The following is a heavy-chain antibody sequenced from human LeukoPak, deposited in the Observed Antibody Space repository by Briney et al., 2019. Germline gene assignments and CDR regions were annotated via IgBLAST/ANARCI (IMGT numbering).Heavy chain of an antibody. V-gene: IGHV4-34*01. J-gene: IGHJ4*02. CDR1: GGSFSGYY. D-gene: IGHD6-13*01. CDR3: ARGLIAAAGII. Sequence: SETLSLTCAVYGGSFSGYYWSWIRQPPGKGLEWIGEINHSGSTNYNPSLKSRVTISVDTSKNQFSLKLSSVTAADTAVYYCARGLIAAAGIIWGQGTLVTVPS. CDR2: INHSGST.